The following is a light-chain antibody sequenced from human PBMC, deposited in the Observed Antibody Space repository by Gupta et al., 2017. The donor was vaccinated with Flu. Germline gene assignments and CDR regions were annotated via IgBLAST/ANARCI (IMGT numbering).Light chain of an antibody. Sequence: ITISCTGTSSDVGGYNYVSWYQQHPGKAPKLMIYDVSNRPAGVSNRFSGSKSGNTASLTISGLQAEDEADYYCSSYTSSSTRVFGGGTKLTVL. V-gene: IGLV2-14*04. CDR2: DVS. CDR3: SSYTSSSTRV. J-gene: IGLJ3*02. CDR1: SSDVGGYNY.